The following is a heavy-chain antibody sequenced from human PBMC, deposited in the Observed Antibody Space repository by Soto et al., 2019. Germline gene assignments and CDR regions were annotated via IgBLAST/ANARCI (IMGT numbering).Heavy chain of an antibody. CDR1: EFTFSSYA. V-gene: IGHV3-30-3*01. Sequence: GESLKISCAASEFTFSSYAMHWVRQAPGKGLEWVAVISYDGSNKYYADSVKGRFTISRDNSKNTLYLQMNSLRAEDTAVYYCARDVSLSHPVRFLEWFTVYGMDVWGQGTTVTVSS. CDR2: ISYDGSNK. J-gene: IGHJ6*02. CDR3: ARDVSLSHPVRFLEWFTVYGMDV. D-gene: IGHD3-3*01.